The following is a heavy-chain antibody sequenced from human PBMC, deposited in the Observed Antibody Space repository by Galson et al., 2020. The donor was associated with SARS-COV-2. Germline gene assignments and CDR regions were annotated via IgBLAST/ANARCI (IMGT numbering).Heavy chain of an antibody. CDR1: GGSFSDYS. D-gene: IGHD2-2*01. CDR3: VRGAKERRIIVVVPYYYTYMDF. Sequence: SETLSLTFGVYGGSFSDYSWTWVRPPPGKGLEWIGEISPSGRTNYSPSLQGRVAMSVDTSKNQFSLRLSSVTAADTAVYYWVRGAKERRIIVVVPYYYTYMDFWGGGTAFTVSS. J-gene: IGHJ6*03. V-gene: IGHV4-34*01. CDR2: ISPSGRT.